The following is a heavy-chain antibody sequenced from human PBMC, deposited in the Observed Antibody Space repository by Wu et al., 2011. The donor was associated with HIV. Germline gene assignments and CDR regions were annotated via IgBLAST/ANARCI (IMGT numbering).Heavy chain of an antibody. CDR3: ARDFGGDGDS. CDR1: GYIFTTFD. J-gene: IGHJ4*02. V-gene: IGHV1-69*06. Sequence: QVQLVQSGAEVKKPGASVKVSCKASGYIFTTFDINWLRQAPGQGLEWMGGIIPIFGTANYAQKFQGRVTITADKSTSTAYMELSSLRSEDTAMYYCARDFGGDGDSWGQGTLVTVSS. D-gene: IGHD2-21*01. CDR2: IIPIFGTA.